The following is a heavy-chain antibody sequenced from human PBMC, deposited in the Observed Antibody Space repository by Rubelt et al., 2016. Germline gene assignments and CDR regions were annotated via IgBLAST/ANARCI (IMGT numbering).Heavy chain of an antibody. CDR1: GYSIRSGYY. D-gene: IGHD5-18*01. CDR2: IYHSGTT. CDR3: ARDRHNYGPVDY. Sequence: QVQLQESGPGLVKPSETLSLTCTVSGYSIRSGYYWGWIRQPPGKGLEWIGSIYHSGTTYYNPSLTSRVTFSVDTSKNPFSLNLTSVTAADTAVYFCARDRHNYGPVDYWGQGILVTVSS. J-gene: IGHJ4*02. V-gene: IGHV4-38-2*02.